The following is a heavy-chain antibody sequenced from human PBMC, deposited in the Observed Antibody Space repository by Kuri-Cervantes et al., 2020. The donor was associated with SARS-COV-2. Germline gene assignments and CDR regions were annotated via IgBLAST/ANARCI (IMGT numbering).Heavy chain of an antibody. CDR3: TARPADILRFLDWPKRPSRYYEPSLKY. CDR1: GIIFRNAW. J-gene: IGHJ4*02. CDR2: IKNRDDGGTT. D-gene: IGHD3-3*01. V-gene: IGHV3-15*01. Sequence: GESLKTSWAASGIIFRNAWLYWVRQAPGKGLEWVGRIKNRDDGGTTNYAAPVRGRFTISRDDSENTLYLQMNSLKTEDTAVYYCTARPADILRFLDWPKRPSRYYEPSLKYWGQGPLVTVSS.